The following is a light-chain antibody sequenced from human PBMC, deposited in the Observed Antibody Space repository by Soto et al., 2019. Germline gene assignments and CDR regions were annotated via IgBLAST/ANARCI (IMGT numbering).Light chain of an antibody. Sequence: QSALTQPASVSGSPGQSSTISCTGTSSDVGGYNYVSWYQQHPGKAPKLMIYDVSNRPSGVSNRFSGSKSGNTASLTISGLQAEDEADYYCSSYTSSSTLYVVFGGGTQLTVL. J-gene: IGLJ2*01. CDR1: SSDVGGYNY. CDR3: SSYTSSSTLYVV. CDR2: DVS. V-gene: IGLV2-14*01.